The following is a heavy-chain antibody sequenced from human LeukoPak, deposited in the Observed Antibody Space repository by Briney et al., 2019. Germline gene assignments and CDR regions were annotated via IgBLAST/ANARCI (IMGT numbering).Heavy chain of an antibody. V-gene: IGHV1-8*03. D-gene: IGHD6-19*01. Sequence: GASVKVSCKAPGYTFTSYDINWVRQATGQGLEWMGWMNPNSGNTGYAQKFQGRVTISRDTSANTAYMELNRLRPEDTAVFYCVRGGPNKSGWTLDYWGQGTLVTVSS. J-gene: IGHJ4*02. CDR2: MNPNSGNT. CDR3: VRGGPNKSGWTLDY. CDR1: GYTFTSYD.